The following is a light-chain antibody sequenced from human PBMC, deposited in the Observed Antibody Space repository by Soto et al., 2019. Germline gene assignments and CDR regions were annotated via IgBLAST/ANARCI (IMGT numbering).Light chain of an antibody. CDR3: QKRADWPIT. Sequence: ENVLKQYTGTLSLSSGERATPPFRASQSVSNNYLAWYQQKPGQAPRLLIYDASNRATGIPARFSGSGSGTDFTLTISSLEPDDFAVYYCQKRADWPITFGQGTKVDIK. J-gene: IGKJ1*01. V-gene: IGKV3D-20*02. CDR2: DAS. CDR1: QSVSNNY.